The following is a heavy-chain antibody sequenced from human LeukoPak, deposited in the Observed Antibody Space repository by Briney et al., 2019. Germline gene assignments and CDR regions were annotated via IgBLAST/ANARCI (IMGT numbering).Heavy chain of an antibody. D-gene: IGHD1-14*01. V-gene: IGHV3-23*01. CDR1: GFTFSSYA. CDR3: AKVGTGDLFRALDY. CDR2: ISDGGGTT. J-gene: IGHJ4*02. Sequence: PGGSLRLSCAASGFTFSSYAMSWVRQAPGKGLEWVSAISDGGGTTYYADSVQGRFTISRDYSKNTLFLQMNSLRADDTAVHYCAKVGTGDLFRALDYWGQGTLVTVSS.